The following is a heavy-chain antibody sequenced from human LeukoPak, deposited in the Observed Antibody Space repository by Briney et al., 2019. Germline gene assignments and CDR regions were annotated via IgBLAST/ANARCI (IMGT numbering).Heavy chain of an antibody. D-gene: IGHD3-3*01. J-gene: IGHJ6*03. Sequence: GGSLRLSCAASGFTFSSYSMNWVRQAPGKGLEWVSSISSSSSDIYYADSVKGRFTISRDNAKNSLYLQMNSLRAEDTAVYYCARVGNYDFWSGHHYYYYYMDVWGKGTTVTVSS. CDR2: ISSSSSDI. CDR3: ARVGNYDFWSGHHYYYYYMDV. CDR1: GFTFSSYS. V-gene: IGHV3-21*01.